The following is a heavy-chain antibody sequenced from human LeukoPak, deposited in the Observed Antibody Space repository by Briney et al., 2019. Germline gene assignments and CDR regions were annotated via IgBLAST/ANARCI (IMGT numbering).Heavy chain of an antibody. V-gene: IGHV4-59*01. CDR3: ARDRQWLVDRYGMDV. CDR2: IYYSGST. D-gene: IGHD6-19*01. Sequence: TSETLSLTCAVYGGSFSGYYWSWIRQPPGKGLEWIGYIYYSGSTNYNPSLKSRVTISVDTSKNQFSLKLSSVTAADTAVYYCARDRQWLVDRYGMDVWGQGTTVTVSS. J-gene: IGHJ6*02. CDR1: GGSFSGYY.